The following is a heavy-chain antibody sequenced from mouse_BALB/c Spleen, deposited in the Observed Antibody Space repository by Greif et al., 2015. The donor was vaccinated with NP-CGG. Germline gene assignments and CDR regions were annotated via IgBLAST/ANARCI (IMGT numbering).Heavy chain of an antibody. CDR3: ASRNWESAY. Sequence: LVESGAELAKPGASVKMSCKASGYTFTSYWMHWVKQRPGQGLEWIGYINPSTGYTEYNQKFKDKATLTADKSSSTAYMQLSSLTSEDSAVYYCASRNWESAYWGQGTLVTVSA. CDR2: INPSTGYT. J-gene: IGHJ3*01. D-gene: IGHD4-1*01. CDR1: GYTFTSYW. V-gene: IGHV1-7*01.